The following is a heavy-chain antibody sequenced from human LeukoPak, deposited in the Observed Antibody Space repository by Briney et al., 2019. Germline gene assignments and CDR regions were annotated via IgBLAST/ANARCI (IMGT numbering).Heavy chain of an antibody. CDR2: ISGSISGSGGKT. CDR3: ATPAYRDRGGFDH. CDR1: GFTFSSYA. J-gene: IGHJ4*02. V-gene: IGHV3-23*01. Sequence: GGSLRLSCAASGFTFSSYAMFWVRQTPGKGLEWVSAISGSISGSGGKTYYADSVKGRFTISRDNSKNTLLLQMNGLRAEDTAVYYCATPAYRDRGGFDHWGQGTLVTVSS. D-gene: IGHD1-26*01.